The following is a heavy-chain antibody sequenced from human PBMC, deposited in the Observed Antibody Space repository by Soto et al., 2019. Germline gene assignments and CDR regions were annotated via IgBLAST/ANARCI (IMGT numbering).Heavy chain of an antibody. J-gene: IGHJ6*03. D-gene: IGHD2-2*02. Sequence: GASVKVSCKASGGTFSSYTISWVRQAPGQELEWMGRIIPILGIANYAQKFQGRVTITADKSTNTAYMELSSLRSEDTAVYYCARDYCSSTSCYKRGIYYYYYYMDVWGKGTTVTVSS. CDR1: GGTFSSYT. CDR2: IIPILGIA. V-gene: IGHV1-69*04. CDR3: ARDYCSSTSCYKRGIYYYYYYMDV.